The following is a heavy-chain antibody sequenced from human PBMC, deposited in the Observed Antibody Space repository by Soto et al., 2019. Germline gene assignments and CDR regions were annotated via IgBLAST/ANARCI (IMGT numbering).Heavy chain of an antibody. CDR3: AKEKSYILTGYSIAICILP. J-gene: IGHJ5*02. CDR1: GFTFSSYA. Sequence: GGSLRLACAVSGFTFSSYAMTWVRQAPGKGLEWVSGISGSGHSTYHADSVKGRFTISRDDSNNTLYLQMNSLRAEDTAVYYCAKEKSYILTGYSIAICILPRRQGILLSVSS. V-gene: IGHV3-23*01. D-gene: IGHD3-9*01. CDR2: ISGSGHST.